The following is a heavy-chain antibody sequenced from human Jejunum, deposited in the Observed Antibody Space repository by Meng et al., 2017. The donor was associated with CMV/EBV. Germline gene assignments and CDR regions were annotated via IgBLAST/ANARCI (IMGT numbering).Heavy chain of an antibody. J-gene: IGHJ4*02. CDR2: SKGKADGGTT. CDR1: GFTFSNAW. Sequence: SGFTFSNAWMSWVRQAPGKGLEWVGRSKGKADGGTTEYAAAVKDRFTISRDDSSNTLYLQLNTVNTDDTAVYFCAADRYASAHFDFWGQGALVTVSS. D-gene: IGHD3-16*01. V-gene: IGHV3-15*01. CDR3: AADRYASAHFDF.